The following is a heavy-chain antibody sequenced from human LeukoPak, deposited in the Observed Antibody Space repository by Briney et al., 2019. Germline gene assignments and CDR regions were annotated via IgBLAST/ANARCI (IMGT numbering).Heavy chain of an antibody. V-gene: IGHV4-34*01. CDR3: ARGVRYGDYAY. CDR2: INHSGST. D-gene: IGHD4-17*01. Sequence: PSETLSLTCAVYGGSFSGYYWSWIRQPPGKGLEWIGEINHSGSTNYNPSLKSRVTISVDTSKNQFSLKLSSVTAADTAVYYCARGVRYGDYAYWGQGTLVTVSS. CDR1: GGSFSGYY. J-gene: IGHJ4*02.